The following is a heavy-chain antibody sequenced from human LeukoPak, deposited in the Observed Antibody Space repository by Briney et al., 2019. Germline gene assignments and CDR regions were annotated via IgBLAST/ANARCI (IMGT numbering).Heavy chain of an antibody. D-gene: IGHD3-16*01. Sequence: GGSLRLSCAASGFTFSSYSMNWVRRAPGKGLEWVSSISSSSSYIYYADSVKGRLTISRDNAKNSLYLQMNSLRAEDTAVYYCARDLSIGGFDIWGQGTMVTVSS. J-gene: IGHJ3*02. CDR1: GFTFSSYS. V-gene: IGHV3-21*01. CDR2: ISSSSSYI. CDR3: ARDLSIGGFDI.